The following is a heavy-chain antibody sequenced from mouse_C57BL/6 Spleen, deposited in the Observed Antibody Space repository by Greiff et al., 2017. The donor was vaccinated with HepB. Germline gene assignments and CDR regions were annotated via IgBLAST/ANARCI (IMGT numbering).Heavy chain of an antibody. CDR3: ARGFITTVVATSYFDY. CDR1: GYTFTSYW. D-gene: IGHD1-1*01. CDR2: IDPSDSYT. J-gene: IGHJ2*01. Sequence: QVQLQQPGAELVMPGASVKLSCKASGYTFTSYWMHWVKQRPGQGLEWIGEIDPSDSYTNYNQKFKGKSTLTVDKSSSTAYMQLSSLTSEDSAVYYCARGFITTVVATSYFDYWGQGTTLTVSS. V-gene: IGHV1-69*01.